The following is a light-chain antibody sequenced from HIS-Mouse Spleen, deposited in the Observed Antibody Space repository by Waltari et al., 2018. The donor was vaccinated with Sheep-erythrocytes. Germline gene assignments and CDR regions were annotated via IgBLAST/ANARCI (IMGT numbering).Light chain of an antibody. J-gene: IGLJ2*01. Sequence: SSELTQDPAVSVALGQTVRITCQGDSRRSYYASWFQQRPGQAPVLVNYGKNNRPSGIPDRFSGSSSGNTASLTITGAQAEDEADFYCNSRDSSGNHLGVVFGGGTKLTVL. V-gene: IGLV3-19*01. CDR2: GKN. CDR3: NSRDSSGNHLGVV. CDR1: SRRSYY.